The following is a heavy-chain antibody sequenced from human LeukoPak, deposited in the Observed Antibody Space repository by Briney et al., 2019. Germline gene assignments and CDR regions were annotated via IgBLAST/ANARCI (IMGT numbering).Heavy chain of an antibody. D-gene: IGHD6-13*01. Sequence: GGSLRLSCAASGFTFDDYGMSWVRQAPGKRLEWVSGINWNGGSTGYADSVKGRFTISRDNAKNSLYLQMNSLRAEDTALYYCARIQYSSSWYGSPFDYWGQGTLVTVSS. CDR1: GFTFDDYG. J-gene: IGHJ4*02. CDR3: ARIQYSSSWYGSPFDY. CDR2: INWNGGST. V-gene: IGHV3-20*04.